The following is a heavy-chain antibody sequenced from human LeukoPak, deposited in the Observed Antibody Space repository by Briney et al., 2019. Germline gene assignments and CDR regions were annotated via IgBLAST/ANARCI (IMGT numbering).Heavy chain of an antibody. CDR2: IYTSGST. V-gene: IGHV4-39*07. CDR3: ARDNRFLEPAKGAFDI. Sequence: SETLSLTCTVSGGSISSSSYYWGWIRQPPGKGLEWIGRIYTSGSTNYNPSLKSRVTISVDTSKNQFSLKLSSVTAADTAVYYCARDNRFLEPAKGAFDIWGQGTMVTVSS. D-gene: IGHD3-3*01. CDR1: GGSISSSSYY. J-gene: IGHJ3*02.